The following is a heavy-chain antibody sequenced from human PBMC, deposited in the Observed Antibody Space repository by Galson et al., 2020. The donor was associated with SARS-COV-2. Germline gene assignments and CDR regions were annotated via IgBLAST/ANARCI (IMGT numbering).Heavy chain of an antibody. CDR1: GFTFSNYY. V-gene: IGHV3-7*01. CDR2: IKQDGSET. J-gene: IGHJ3*02. Sequence: SCVASGFTFSNYYMTWVRQTPGKGLEWVAKIKQDGSETNYVDSLKGRFTISRDKAKNTLYLQMSRLRADDTAVYHCAVLGHCRTTECSDAFDIWGQGTMVTVSS. D-gene: IGHD2-2*01. CDR3: AVLGHCRTTECSDAFDI.